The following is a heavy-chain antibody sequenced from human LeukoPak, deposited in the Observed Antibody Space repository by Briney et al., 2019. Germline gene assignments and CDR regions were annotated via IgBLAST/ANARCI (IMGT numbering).Heavy chain of an antibody. Sequence: GGSLRLSCAASGFTFSSYDMHWVRQATGKGLEWVSAIGTAGDTYYPGSVKGRFTISRENAKNSLYLQMNSLRAGDTAVYYCARGGLGAAAGSPNWFDPWGQGTLVTVSS. CDR3: ARGGLGAAAGSPNWFDP. CDR1: GFTFSSYD. CDR2: IGTAGDT. V-gene: IGHV3-13*01. D-gene: IGHD6-13*01. J-gene: IGHJ5*02.